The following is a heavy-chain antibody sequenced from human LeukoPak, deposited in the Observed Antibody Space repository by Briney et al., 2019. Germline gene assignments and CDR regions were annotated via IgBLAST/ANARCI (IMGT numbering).Heavy chain of an antibody. J-gene: IGHJ3*02. V-gene: IGHV4-31*03. D-gene: IGHD1-1*01. Sequence: KPSQTLSLTCTVSGGSISSGDYYWSWIRQHPGKGLEWIGYIYYSGSTYYNPSLKSRVTISVDTSKNQFSLKLSSVTAADTAVYYCARGLPEGTLGAVDIWGQGTMVTVSS. CDR3: ARGLPEGTLGAVDI. CDR1: GGSISSGDYY. CDR2: IYYSGST.